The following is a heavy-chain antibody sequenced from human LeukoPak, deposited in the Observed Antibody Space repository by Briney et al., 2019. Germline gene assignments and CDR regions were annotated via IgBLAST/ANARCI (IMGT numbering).Heavy chain of an antibody. CDR2: ISAYNGNT. V-gene: IGHV1-18*01. CDR3: ARDLGAYYYDSSGYWDY. D-gene: IGHD3-22*01. J-gene: IGHJ4*02. CDR1: GYTFTGYG. Sequence: ASVKVSCKASGYTFTGYGISWVRQAPGQGLEWMGWISAYNGNTNYAQKLQGRVTMTTDTSTSTAYMELRSLRSDDTAVYYCARDLGAYYYDSSGYWDYWGQGTLVTVSS.